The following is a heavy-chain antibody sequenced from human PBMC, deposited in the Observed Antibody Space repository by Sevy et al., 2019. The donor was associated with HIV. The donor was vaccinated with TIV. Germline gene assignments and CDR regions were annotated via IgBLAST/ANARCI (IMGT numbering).Heavy chain of an antibody. CDR2: IHLSGTT. Sequence: SETLSLTCTVSGGAIRSYYWSWIRQSAGKGLEWLGRIHLSGTTNYNPSVMSRATMSLDASRTQFSLRLSPVTAAETAVYYCARDREYYYDNRVDYSFDYWGQGILVTVSS. V-gene: IGHV4-4*07. J-gene: IGHJ4*02. CDR1: GGAIRSYY. CDR3: ARDREYYYDNRVDYSFDY. D-gene: IGHD3-22*01.